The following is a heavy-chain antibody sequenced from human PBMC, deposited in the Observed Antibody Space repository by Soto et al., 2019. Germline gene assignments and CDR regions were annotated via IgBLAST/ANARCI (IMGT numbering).Heavy chain of an antibody. D-gene: IGHD5-12*01. Sequence: SETLSLPCTVSGGSVSSASYYWTWIRQPPGKGLEWIGYIYYTGNTNYNPSLKSRVTISVDTSKNQFSLKLTSVTAADTAVYYCARDIRGYSRAFDYWGQGTLVTVSS. V-gene: IGHV4-61*01. CDR2: IYYTGNT. J-gene: IGHJ4*02. CDR1: GGSVSSASYY. CDR3: ARDIRGYSRAFDY.